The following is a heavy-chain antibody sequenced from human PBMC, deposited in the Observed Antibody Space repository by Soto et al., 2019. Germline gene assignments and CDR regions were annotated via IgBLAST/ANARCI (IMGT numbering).Heavy chain of an antibody. D-gene: IGHD2-15*01. V-gene: IGHV4-38-2*01. CDR2: IYHSGST. CDR3: GRGLYCSGGSCSPSRGRHS. J-gene: IGHJ4*03. Sequence: ASETLCLTRGVSGDSSTDGDYWGWIRQPPGQGLEWIGTIYHSGSTYYNPSLKTRVTISVDTSKNQFSLKVSSVTAADTAVYYCGRGLYCSGGSCSPSRGRHSWGPGPPVTASP. CDR1: GDSSTDGDY.